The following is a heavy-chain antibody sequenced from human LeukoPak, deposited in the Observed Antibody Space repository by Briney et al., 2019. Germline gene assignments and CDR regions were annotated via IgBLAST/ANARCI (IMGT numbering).Heavy chain of an antibody. CDR3: AGTMSSFDP. Sequence: GSLRLSCAASGFTFSSYAMHWVRQAPGKGLEWVAVISYDGSNKYYADSVKGRFTISRDNSKNTLYLQMNSLRAEDTAVYYCAGTMSSFDPWGQGTLVTVSS. CDR2: ISYDGSNK. D-gene: IGHD3-10*02. V-gene: IGHV3-30*01. J-gene: IGHJ5*02. CDR1: GFTFSSYA.